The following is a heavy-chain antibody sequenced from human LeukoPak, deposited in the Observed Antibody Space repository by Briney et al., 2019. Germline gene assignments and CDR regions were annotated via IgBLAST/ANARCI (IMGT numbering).Heavy chain of an antibody. Sequence: GASVKVSCKVSGYTLTELSMHWVRQAPGKGPEWMGGFDPEDGETIYAQKFQGRVTMTEDTSTDTAYMELSSLRSEDTAVYYCATDRILPFGEFSYDYWGQGTLVTVSS. CDR3: ATDRILPFGEFSYDY. D-gene: IGHD3-10*01. CDR1: GYTLTELS. CDR2: FDPEDGET. J-gene: IGHJ4*02. V-gene: IGHV1-24*01.